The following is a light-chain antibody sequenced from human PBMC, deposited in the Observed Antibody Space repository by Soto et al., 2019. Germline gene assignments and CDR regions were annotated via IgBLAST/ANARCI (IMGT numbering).Light chain of an antibody. CDR1: QSVSGY. Sequence: EIVLTQSPATLSLSPGERATLSCRASQSVSGYLAWYQQKPGQAPRLLIYDASNRATGIPARFSGSGSGTDFTLTISSLQPEDFATYYCQHFKSFPITFGQGTRLEIK. J-gene: IGKJ5*01. CDR2: DAS. CDR3: QHFKSFPIT. V-gene: IGKV3-11*01.